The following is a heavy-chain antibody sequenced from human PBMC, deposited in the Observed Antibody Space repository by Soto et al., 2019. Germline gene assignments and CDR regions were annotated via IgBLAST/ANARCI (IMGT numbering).Heavy chain of an antibody. Sequence: VGSLRLSCAASGFTFFSDGMHWVRQAPGKGLEWVAVISYDGSNKYYADSVKGRFFISRDNSKNTMFLQMNSLRADDTALYYCAKLTNPGNYLRAYWGQATLVTVSS. CDR3: AKLTNPGNYLRAY. D-gene: IGHD1-7*01. CDR2: ISYDGSNK. CDR1: GFTFFSDG. V-gene: IGHV3-30*18. J-gene: IGHJ4*02.